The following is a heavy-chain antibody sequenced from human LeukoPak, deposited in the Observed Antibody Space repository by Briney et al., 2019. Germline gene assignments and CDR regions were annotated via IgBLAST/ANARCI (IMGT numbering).Heavy chain of an antibody. CDR2: MNPNSGNT. J-gene: IGHJ4*02. D-gene: IGHD1-26*01. CDR1: GYTFTRYG. CDR3: AKVGPRIVGATKLDY. Sequence: GGSAKVSCKDSGYTFTRYGISWVRQATGQGLEWMGWMNPNSGNTGYAQKFQGRVTITRNTSISTAYMELSSLRSEDTAVYYCAKVGPRIVGATKLDYWGQGTLVTVSS. V-gene: IGHV1-8*03.